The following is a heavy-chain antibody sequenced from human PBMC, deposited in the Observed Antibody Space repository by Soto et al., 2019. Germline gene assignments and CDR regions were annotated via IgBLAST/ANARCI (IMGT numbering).Heavy chain of an antibody. J-gene: IGHJ4*02. Sequence: QVQLVQSGAEVKKPGASVKVSCKASGYTFTSYAMHWVRQAPGQRLEWMGWINAGNGNTKYSQKFQGRVTITRDTSASTAYMELSSLRSEDTAVYYCAREFVVPYSSGWDGFEYWGQGTLVTVSS. CDR3: AREFVVPYSSGWDGFEY. CDR2: INAGNGNT. D-gene: IGHD6-19*01. CDR1: GYTFTSYA. V-gene: IGHV1-3*01.